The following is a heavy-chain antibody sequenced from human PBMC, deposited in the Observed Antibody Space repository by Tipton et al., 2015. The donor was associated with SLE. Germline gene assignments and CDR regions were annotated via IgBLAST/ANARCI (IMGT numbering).Heavy chain of an antibody. V-gene: IGHV3-48*04. D-gene: IGHD4-17*01. CDR1: GFTFSSYA. Sequence: SLRLSCAASGFTFSSYAMSWVRQAPGKGLEWVSAISSSGSTIYYADSVKGRFTISRDNAKNSLYLQMNSLRAEDTAVYYCAKSRDYGDADYWGQGTLVTVSS. CDR3: AKSRDYGDADY. J-gene: IGHJ4*02. CDR2: ISSSGSTI.